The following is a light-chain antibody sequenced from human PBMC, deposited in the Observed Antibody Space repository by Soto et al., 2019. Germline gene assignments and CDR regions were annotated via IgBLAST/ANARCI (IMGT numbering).Light chain of an antibody. J-gene: IGLJ2*01. V-gene: IGLV1-51*01. CDR2: DNN. CDR1: SSNIGNNY. CDR3: GTWDSSLSAYVV. Sequence: QSVLTQPPSVSAAPGQKVTISCSGSSSNIGNNYVSWYQQLPGTAPKLLIYDNNKRPSGIPDRFSGSKSGTSATLGITGLQTGDEDDYYCGTWDSSLSAYVVFGGGTQLTVL.